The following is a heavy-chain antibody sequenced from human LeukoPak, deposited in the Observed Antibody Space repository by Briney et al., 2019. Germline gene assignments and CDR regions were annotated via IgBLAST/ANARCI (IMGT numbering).Heavy chain of an antibody. J-gene: IGHJ4*02. D-gene: IGHD1-26*01. Sequence: SVKVSCKASGGTFSSYAISWVRQAPGQGLEWMGRIIPIFGTANYAQKFQGRVTITTDESTSTAYMELSSLRSEDTAAYYCARDLGVGARGGSYYFDYWGQGTLVTVSS. CDR3: ARDLGVGARGGSYYFDY. CDR1: GGTFSSYA. CDR2: IIPIFGTA. V-gene: IGHV1-69*05.